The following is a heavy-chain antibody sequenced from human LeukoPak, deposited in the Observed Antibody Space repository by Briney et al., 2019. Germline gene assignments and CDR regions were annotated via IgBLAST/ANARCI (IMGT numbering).Heavy chain of an antibody. CDR2: IYYSGST. Sequence: SETLSLTCTVSGVSISSTNYYWAWIRQPPGKGLEWIASIYYSGSTYYNSSLKSRVTISVGTSKNQFSLKLSSVTAADTAVYYCARVALRYFDWLDTQRHDAFDIWGQGTMVTVSS. CDR1: GVSISSTNYY. CDR3: ARVALRYFDWLDTQRHDAFDI. V-gene: IGHV4-39*07. D-gene: IGHD3-9*01. J-gene: IGHJ3*02.